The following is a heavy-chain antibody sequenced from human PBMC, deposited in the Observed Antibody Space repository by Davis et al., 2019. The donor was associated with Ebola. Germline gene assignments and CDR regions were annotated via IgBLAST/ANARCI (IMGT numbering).Heavy chain of an antibody. Sequence: GGSLRLSCAASGFTFSSYAMYWVRQAPGKGLEWVSSISGSGGNTYYADSVKGRFTISRDNAKNSLFLQMNSLRADDTGLYFCAREPNSFDFWGQGALVTVST. J-gene: IGHJ4*02. CDR3: AREPNSFDF. V-gene: IGHV3-23*01. CDR2: ISGSGGNT. CDR1: GFTFSSYA.